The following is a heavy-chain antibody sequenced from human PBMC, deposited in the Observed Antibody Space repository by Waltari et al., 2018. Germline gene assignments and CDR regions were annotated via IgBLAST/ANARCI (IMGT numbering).Heavy chain of an antibody. J-gene: IGHJ4*02. CDR2: VHGSGRS. Sequence: QLQLQESGPGLVKPSGTLSLSCAVSGDSVSSTNWWSWVRQSPQKGLEWIGQVHGSGRSNYIPSLASRVTVSLDTSNNQFSLKVTAATAADTAVYFCARDRGRGLLLDTWGPGILVTVSP. CDR1: GDSVSSTNW. CDR3: ARDRGRGLLLDT. V-gene: IGHV4-4*02. D-gene: IGHD2-15*01.